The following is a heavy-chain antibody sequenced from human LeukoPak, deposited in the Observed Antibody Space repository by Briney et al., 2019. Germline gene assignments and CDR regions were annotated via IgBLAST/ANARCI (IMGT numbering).Heavy chain of an antibody. D-gene: IGHD3-16*02. J-gene: IGHJ6*03. V-gene: IGHV4-4*07. CDR1: GGSISSYY. CDR3: ARGAMITFGGVIVNYYYYYMDV. Sequence: SETLSLTCTVSGGSISSYYWSWIRQPAGKGLEWIGRIYTSGSTNYNPSLKSRVTISVDTSKNQFSLKLSSVTAADTAVYYCARGAMITFGGVIVNYYYYYMDVWGKGTTVTVSS. CDR2: IYTSGST.